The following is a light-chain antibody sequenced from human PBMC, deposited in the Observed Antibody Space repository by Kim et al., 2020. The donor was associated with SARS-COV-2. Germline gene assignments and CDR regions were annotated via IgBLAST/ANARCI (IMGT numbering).Light chain of an antibody. CDR3: GTWDDSLKGWV. V-gene: IGLV1-44*01. Sequence: ELTQPPSASETPGQRVTISCSGSISNIGSNNVNWYQQVPGTAPILLIYSSNQRPSGVPDRFSGSKSGTSASLAISGLQSEDEADYYCGTWDDSLKGWVFGGGTKLTVL. J-gene: IGLJ3*02. CDR2: SSN. CDR1: ISNIGSNN.